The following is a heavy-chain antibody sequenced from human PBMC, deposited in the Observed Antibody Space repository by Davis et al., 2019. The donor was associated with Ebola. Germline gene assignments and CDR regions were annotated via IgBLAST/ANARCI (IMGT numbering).Heavy chain of an antibody. V-gene: IGHV3-9*01. Sequence: PGGSLRLSCAASGFTFDDYAMHWVRQAPGKGLEWVSGISWNSGSIGYADSVKGRFTISRDNAKNSLYLQMNSLRAEDTALYYCTTKYGVGYGHIVDVWGQGTTVTVSS. CDR1: GFTFDDYA. CDR2: ISWNSGSI. D-gene: IGHD2-8*01. CDR3: TTKYGVGYGHIVDV. J-gene: IGHJ6*02.